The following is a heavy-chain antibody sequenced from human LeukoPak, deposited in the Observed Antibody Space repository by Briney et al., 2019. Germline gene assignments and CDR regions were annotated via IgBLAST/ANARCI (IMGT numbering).Heavy chain of an antibody. V-gene: IGHV4-39*01. CDR3: ARHGPGWYYFDY. J-gene: IGHJ4*02. Sequence: PSETLSLTCTVSGGSISSSSYYWGWIRQPPGKGLEWIGSIYYSGSTYYNPSLKSRGTISVDTSKNQFSLKLSSVTAADPAVYYCARHGPGWYYFDYWGQGTLVTVSS. CDR1: GGSISSSSYY. CDR2: IYYSGST. D-gene: IGHD6-19*01.